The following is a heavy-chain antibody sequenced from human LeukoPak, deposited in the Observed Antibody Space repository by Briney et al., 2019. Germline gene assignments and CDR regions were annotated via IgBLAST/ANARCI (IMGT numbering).Heavy chain of an antibody. CDR1: GGSISSYY. CDR3: ARLEVGFDP. Sequence: SETLSLTCTVSGGSISSYYWSWIRQPPGKGLEWIGYIYTSGSTNYNPSLKSRVTISVDTSKNQFSLKLSSVTAAVTAVYYCARLEVGFDPWGQGTLVTVSS. V-gene: IGHV4-4*09. J-gene: IGHJ5*02. CDR2: IYTSGST. D-gene: IGHD2-15*01.